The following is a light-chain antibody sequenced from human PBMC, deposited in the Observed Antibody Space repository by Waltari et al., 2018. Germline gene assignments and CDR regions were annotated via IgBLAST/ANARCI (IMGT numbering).Light chain of an antibody. CDR2: GAS. J-gene: IGKJ2*03. CDR3: QQYNNWPLYS. Sequence: EIVMTQSPAILSVSPGERATLSCRASQSVRINLAWYQQKPGQAPRLLISGASTRATGIPDRFSGSGSGTEFTLTISSLQSEDFAIYYCQQYNNWPLYSFGQGTKLEIK. CDR1: QSVRIN. V-gene: IGKV3-15*01.